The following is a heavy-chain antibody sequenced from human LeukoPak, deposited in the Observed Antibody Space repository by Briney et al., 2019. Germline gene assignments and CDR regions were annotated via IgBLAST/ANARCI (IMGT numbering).Heavy chain of an antibody. J-gene: IGHJ4*02. CDR1: GFTFDDYA. CDR2: ISWNSGST. CDR3: ATGRGSNWNYGYFDY. V-gene: IGHV3-9*01. Sequence: GGSLRLSCAASGFTFDDYAMHWVRQVPGKGLEWVSGISWNSGSTGYTDSVKGRFTISRDNAENSLYLQMNSLRAEDTALYYCATGRGSNWNYGYFDYWGQGTLVTVSS. D-gene: IGHD1-7*01.